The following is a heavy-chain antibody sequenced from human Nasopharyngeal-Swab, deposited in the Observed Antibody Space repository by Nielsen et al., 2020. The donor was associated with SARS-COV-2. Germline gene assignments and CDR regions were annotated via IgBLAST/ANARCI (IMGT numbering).Heavy chain of an antibody. CDR3: ATDLFTAMLGDY. CDR1: GYTLTELS. CDR2: FDPEDGET. D-gene: IGHD5-18*01. Sequence: ASVKVSSKVSGYTLTELSMHWVRQAPGKGLEWMGGFDPEDGETIYAQKFQGRVTMTEDTSTNTAYMELSSLRSQDTAVYYCATDLFTAMLGDYWGQGTLVTVSS. J-gene: IGHJ4*02. V-gene: IGHV1-24*01.